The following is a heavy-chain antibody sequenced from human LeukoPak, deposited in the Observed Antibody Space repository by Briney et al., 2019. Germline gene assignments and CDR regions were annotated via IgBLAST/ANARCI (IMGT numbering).Heavy chain of an antibody. D-gene: IGHD6-19*01. Sequence: SETLSLTCAVYGGSFSGFYWNWIRQPPGKGLEWIGEITHSGSTNYNPSLKSRVTISVDTSKNQFSLKLSSVTAADTDVYYCAGLRKKQWLANNYWGQGTLVTVSS. CDR2: ITHSGST. J-gene: IGHJ4*02. CDR3: AGLRKKQWLANNY. V-gene: IGHV4-34*01. CDR1: GGSFSGFY.